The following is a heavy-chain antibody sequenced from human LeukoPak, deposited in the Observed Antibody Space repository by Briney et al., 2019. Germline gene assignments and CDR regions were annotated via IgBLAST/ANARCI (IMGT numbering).Heavy chain of an antibody. V-gene: IGHV4-30-4*01. D-gene: IGHD5-18*01. CDR3: ARTPGDTAMVPPNYFDY. Sequence: SETLSLTCTVSGGSISSGDYYWSWTRQPPGKGLEWIGYIYYSGSTYYNPSLKSRVTISVDTSKNQFSLKLSSVTAADTAVYYCARTPGDTAMVPPNYFDYWGQGTLVTVSS. CDR2: IYYSGST. CDR1: GGSISSGDYY. J-gene: IGHJ4*02.